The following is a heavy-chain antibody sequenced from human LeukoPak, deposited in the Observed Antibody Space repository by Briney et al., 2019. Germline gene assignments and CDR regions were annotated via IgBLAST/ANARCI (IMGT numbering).Heavy chain of an antibody. V-gene: IGHV1-18*01. J-gene: IGHJ4*02. CDR1: GYTFTSYG. CDR3: ASYGSGSSHFDY. CDR2: ISAYNGNT. D-gene: IGHD3-10*01. Sequence: ASVKVSCKASGYTFTSYGISWVRQAPGQGLEWMGWISAYNGNTNYAQKLQGRVTMTTDTSTSTAYVELRSLRSDDTAVYYCASYGSGSSHFDYWGQGTLVTVSS.